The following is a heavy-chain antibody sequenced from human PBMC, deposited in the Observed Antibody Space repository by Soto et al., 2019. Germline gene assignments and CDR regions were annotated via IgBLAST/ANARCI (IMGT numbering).Heavy chain of an antibody. J-gene: IGHJ6*03. CDR1: GGSFSGYQ. Sequence: QVQLQQWGAGLLKPSETLSLTCAVYGGSFSGYQWSWSRQTPGKGLEWIGEINDSGNINYNPSLKSRVTMLVDTAKKQISLRLSSVTAADTAVYYCARGLIVWFGELSRLGGYDYYMDVWGKGTTVTVSS. D-gene: IGHD3-10*01. V-gene: IGHV4-34*01. CDR3: ARGLIVWFGELSRLGGYDYYMDV. CDR2: INDSGNI.